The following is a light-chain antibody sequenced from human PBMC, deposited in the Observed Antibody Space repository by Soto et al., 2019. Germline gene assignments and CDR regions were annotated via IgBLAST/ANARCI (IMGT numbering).Light chain of an antibody. CDR1: SSDVGGYNY. CDR2: EVS. J-gene: IGLJ1*01. CDR3: SSYAGTTLYV. V-gene: IGLV2-8*01. Sequence: HSALTQPPSASGSPGQSVIISCTGTSSDVGGYNYVSWYQQHPGKAPKVIIYEVSKRPSGVPDRFSGSKSGNTASLTVSGLQAEDEADYYCSSYAGTTLYVFGTGTKLTVL.